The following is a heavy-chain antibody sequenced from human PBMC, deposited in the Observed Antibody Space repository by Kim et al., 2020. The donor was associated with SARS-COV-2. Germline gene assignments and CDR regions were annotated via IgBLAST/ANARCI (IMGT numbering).Heavy chain of an antibody. CDR3: ARGWTYYYDSSGYYARAPFDY. CDR2: ISYDGSNK. D-gene: IGHD3-22*01. Sequence: GGSLRLSCAASGFTFSSYAMHWVRQAPGKGLEWVAVISYDGSNKYYADSVKGRFTISRDNSKNTLYLQMNSLRAEDTAVYYCARGWTYYYDSSGYYARAPFDYWGQGTLVTVSS. CDR1: GFTFSSYA. V-gene: IGHV3-30*04. J-gene: IGHJ4*02.